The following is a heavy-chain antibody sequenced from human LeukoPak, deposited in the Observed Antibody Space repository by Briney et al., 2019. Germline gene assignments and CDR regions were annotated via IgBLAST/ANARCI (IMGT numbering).Heavy chain of an antibody. D-gene: IGHD1-1*01. Sequence: PGGSLRLSCAASGFTFSSYSMNWVCQAPGKGLEWVSGLNPGGDSTYYADSVKGRFTISRDDSKNTLYLQMNSLRAEDTAVYYCATALSETTVWFSLDPWGQGTRVTVSS. J-gene: IGHJ5*02. CDR1: GFTFSSYS. CDR3: ATALSETTVWFSLDP. V-gene: IGHV3-23*01. CDR2: LNPGGDST.